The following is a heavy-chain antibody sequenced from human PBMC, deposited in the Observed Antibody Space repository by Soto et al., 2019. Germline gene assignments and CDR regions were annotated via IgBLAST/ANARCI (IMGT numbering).Heavy chain of an antibody. Sequence: PGESLKISCKGSGYSFTSYWIGWVRQMPGKGLEWMGIIYPGDSDTRYSPSFQGQVTISADKSISTAYLQWSSLKASDTAMYYCARHGARYSYGLFYYYYGMDVWGQGTTVTVSS. D-gene: IGHD5-18*01. CDR1: GYSFTSYW. V-gene: IGHV5-51*01. CDR3: ARHGARYSYGLFYYYYGMDV. J-gene: IGHJ6*02. CDR2: IYPGDSDT.